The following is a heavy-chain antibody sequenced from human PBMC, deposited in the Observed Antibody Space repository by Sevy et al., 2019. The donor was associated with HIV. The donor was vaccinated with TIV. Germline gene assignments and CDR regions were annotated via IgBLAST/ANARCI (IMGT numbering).Heavy chain of an antibody. Sequence: ASVKVSCKASGYTFTRYSMNWVRQAPGLGLEWMGWINTNTGNPTYAQGFTGRFVFSLDTSVSTAYLQISSLKADDTAVYYCARAEVDTAIEGFDYWGQGTLVTVSS. CDR3: ARAEVDTAIEGFDY. CDR1: GYTFTRYS. J-gene: IGHJ4*02. D-gene: IGHD5-18*01. CDR2: INTNTGNP. V-gene: IGHV7-4-1*02.